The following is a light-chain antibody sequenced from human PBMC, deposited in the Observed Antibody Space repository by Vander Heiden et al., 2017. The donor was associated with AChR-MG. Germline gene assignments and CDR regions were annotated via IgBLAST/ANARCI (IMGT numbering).Light chain of an antibody. CDR3: QSYDSSLSVHVV. Sequence: QSVLTQPPSVSGAPGQRVTIPCTGSSSNIGAGYDVHWYQQLPGTAPNLLIYGNSNRPSGVPDRFSGSKSGTSASLAITGLQAEDEADDYCQSYDSSLSVHVVFGGGTKLTVL. J-gene: IGLJ2*01. V-gene: IGLV1-40*01. CDR2: GNS. CDR1: SSNIGAGYD.